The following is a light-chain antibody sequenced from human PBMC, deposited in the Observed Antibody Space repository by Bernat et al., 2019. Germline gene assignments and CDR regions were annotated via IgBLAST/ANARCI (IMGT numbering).Light chain of an antibody. V-gene: IGKV3-15*01. J-gene: IGKJ1*01. CDR2: GAS. CDR3: QQYNNWPRWT. CDR1: QSVSSK. Sequence: ETVMTQSPATLSVSPGERATLSCRASQSVSSKLAWYQQKPGQPPRLLIYGASTRATGIPARFSGSGSGTEFTLTISSLQPEDFAVYYCQQYNNWPRWTFGQGTKVESK.